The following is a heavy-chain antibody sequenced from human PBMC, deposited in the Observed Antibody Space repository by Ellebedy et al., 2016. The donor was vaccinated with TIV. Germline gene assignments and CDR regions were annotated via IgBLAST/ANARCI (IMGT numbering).Heavy chain of an antibody. J-gene: IGHJ4*02. V-gene: IGHV4-59*01. CDR2: IYYSGST. D-gene: IGHD6-19*01. CDR3: AGDLTVAGTMYY. Sequence: MPSETLSLTCTVSGGSISSYYWSWIRQPPGKGLEWIGYIYYSGSTNYHPSLKSRVTISVDTSKNQFSLKLSSVTAADTAVYYCAGDLTVAGTMYYWGQGTLVTVSS. CDR1: GGSISSYY.